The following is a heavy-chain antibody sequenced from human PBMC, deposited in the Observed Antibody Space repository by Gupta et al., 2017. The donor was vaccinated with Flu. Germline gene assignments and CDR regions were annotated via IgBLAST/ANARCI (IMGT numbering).Heavy chain of an antibody. CDR2: ISGSGGST. Sequence: EVQLLESGGGLVQPGGSLRLSCAASGFTFSSYAMSWVRQAPGKGLEWVSAISGSGGSTYYADSVKGRFTISRDNSKNTLYLQMNSLRAEDTAVYYCANLYSGYADLVLWEYYFDYWGQGTLVTVSS. D-gene: IGHD5-12*01. CDR3: ANLYSGYADLVLWEYYFDY. J-gene: IGHJ4*02. CDR1: GFTFSSYA. V-gene: IGHV3-23*01.